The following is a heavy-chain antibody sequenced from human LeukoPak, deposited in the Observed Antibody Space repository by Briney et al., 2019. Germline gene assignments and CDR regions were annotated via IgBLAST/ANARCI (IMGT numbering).Heavy chain of an antibody. J-gene: IGHJ4*02. CDR2: IYYSGST. CDR1: GGSISSYY. Sequence: SETLSLTCTVSGGSISSYYWSWIRQPPGKDLEWIGYIYYSGSTNYNPSLKSRVTISVDTSKNQFSLKLSSVTAADTAVYYCARDRAHYYDSSGYFDYWGQGTLVTVSS. V-gene: IGHV4-59*01. CDR3: ARDRAHYYDSSGYFDY. D-gene: IGHD3-22*01.